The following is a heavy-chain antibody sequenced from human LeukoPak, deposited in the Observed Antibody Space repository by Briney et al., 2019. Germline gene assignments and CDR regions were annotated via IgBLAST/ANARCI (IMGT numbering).Heavy chain of an antibody. D-gene: IGHD3-22*01. CDR3: ARGDYNDGAGYLDH. V-gene: IGHV4-30-4*01. Sequence: PSQTLSLTCTVSGGSIFSGDYYWNWIRQPPGKGLEWIGYIYYNGITYYNPSLESRVTISVDTSKNQFSLTLSSVTAAVTAVYYCARGDYNDGAGYLDHWGQGTLAPVSS. J-gene: IGHJ5*02. CDR2: IYYNGIT. CDR1: GGSIFSGDYY.